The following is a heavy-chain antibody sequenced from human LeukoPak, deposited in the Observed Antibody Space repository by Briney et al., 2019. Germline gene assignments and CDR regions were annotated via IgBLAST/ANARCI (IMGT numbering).Heavy chain of an antibody. CDR2: IYRSGST. D-gene: IGHD5-24*01. Sequence: PSETLSLTCTVSGYSINSGYYWVWIRQPPGKGLEWIGSIYRSGSTNYNPSLKSRVTVSVDTSKNQFSLKLSSVTAADTAVYYCARDRLQLQSWGQGTLVTVSS. CDR1: GYSINSGYY. J-gene: IGHJ5*02. CDR3: ARDRLQLQS. V-gene: IGHV4-38-2*02.